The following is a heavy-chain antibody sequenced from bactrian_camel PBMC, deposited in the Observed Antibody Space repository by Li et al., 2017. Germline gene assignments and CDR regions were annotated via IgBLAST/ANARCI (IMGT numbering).Heavy chain of an antibody. V-gene: IGHV3S55*01. CDR2: IGSDGLT. Sequence: HVQLVESGGDLAQAGGSLRLSCAVSGLTDGRHCLGWFRQPPGPGNEREGVAAIGSDGLTSYADSVTGRFTVSRDNDKNTLYLQMNSLKPEDTAVYYCAAPRGSSCPVTWGQGDGTFTTGAEAPRSPSP. J-gene: IGHJ4*01. CDR1: GLTDGRHC. D-gene: IGHD2*01. CDR3: AAPRGSSCPVTWGQGDGTFTT.